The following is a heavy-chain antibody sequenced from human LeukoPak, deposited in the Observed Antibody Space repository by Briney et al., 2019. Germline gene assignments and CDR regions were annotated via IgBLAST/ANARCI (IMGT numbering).Heavy chain of an antibody. J-gene: IGHJ5*02. D-gene: IGHD3-22*01. CDR3: ARRFLDYYDSSGYPTHWFDP. V-gene: IGHV4-39*01. Sequence: SETLSLTCTVSGGSISSSSYYWGWIRQPPGKGLEWIGSIYYSGSTNYNPSLKSRVTISVDTSKNQFSLKLSSVTAADTAVYYCARRFLDYYDSSGYPTHWFDPWGQGTLVTVSS. CDR1: GGSISSSSYY. CDR2: IYYSGST.